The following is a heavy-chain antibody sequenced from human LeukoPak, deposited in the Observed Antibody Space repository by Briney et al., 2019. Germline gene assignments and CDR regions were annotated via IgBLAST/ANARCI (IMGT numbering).Heavy chain of an antibody. CDR3: ARVVGFGDYPFDY. CDR1: GYTFSGHY. D-gene: IGHD4-17*01. CDR2: IYPNSGGT. Sequence: ASVKVSCKASGYTFSGHYMDWVRQAPGQGLEWMGWIYPNSGGTNYAQKFQGRVTMTRDTSISTAYMELRRLKSDDTAMYYCARVVGFGDYPFDYWGQGTLVTVSS. V-gene: IGHV1-2*02. J-gene: IGHJ4*02.